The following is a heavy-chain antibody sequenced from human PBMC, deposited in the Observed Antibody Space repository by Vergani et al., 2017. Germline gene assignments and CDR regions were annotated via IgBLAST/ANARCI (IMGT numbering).Heavy chain of an antibody. Sequence: QITLKESGPTLVKPTQTLTLTCTFSGFSLSTSGVGVGWIRQPPGKALEWLALIYWNDDKRYSPSLKSRLTITKDTSKNQVVLTMTNMDPVDTATYYCAHRGYSSSWYPTHWFDPWGQGTLVTVSS. V-gene: IGHV2-5*01. J-gene: IGHJ5*02. CDR2: IYWNDDK. CDR3: AHRGYSSSWYPTHWFDP. CDR1: GFSLSTSGVG. D-gene: IGHD6-13*01.